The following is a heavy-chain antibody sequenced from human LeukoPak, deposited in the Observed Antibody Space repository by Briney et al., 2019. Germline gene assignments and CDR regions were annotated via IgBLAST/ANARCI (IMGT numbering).Heavy chain of an antibody. CDR3: ARGGRGYYVDAFDI. CDR1: GFTFSSYD. D-gene: IGHD3-22*01. J-gene: IGHJ3*02. V-gene: IGHV3-13*01. Sequence: PGGSLRPSCAASGFTFSSYDMHWVRQATGKGLEWVSAIGTAGDTYYPGSVKGRFTISRENAKNSLYLQMNSLRAGDTAVYYCARGGRGYYVDAFDIWGQGTMVTVSS. CDR2: IGTAGDT.